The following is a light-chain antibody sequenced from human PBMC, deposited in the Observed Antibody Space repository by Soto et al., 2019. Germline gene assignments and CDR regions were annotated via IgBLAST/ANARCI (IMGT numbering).Light chain of an antibody. V-gene: IGKV1-39*01. CDR1: QSVSIF. Sequence: DSQMTQSPSSLSASVGDRVTITCRASQSVSIFLNWYQQKPGKAPKLLIFAASNLQSGVPSRFSGSGSGTDFTLTISSLQPEDFATYYCQQSYSTPYTFGQGTKLEIK. J-gene: IGKJ2*01. CDR3: QQSYSTPYT. CDR2: AAS.